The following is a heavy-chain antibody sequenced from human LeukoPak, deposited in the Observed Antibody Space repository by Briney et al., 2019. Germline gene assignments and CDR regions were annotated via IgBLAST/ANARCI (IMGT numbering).Heavy chain of an antibody. J-gene: IGHJ4*02. CDR3: ASRKLGNDY. Sequence: SETLSLTCAVSGGSISSGGYCWSWIRQSPGKGLEWIGYIYHTGSTSYSPSLKSRVTISADTSQNQFSLKLSSVTAADTAVYYCASRKLGNDYWGQGTLVTVSS. V-gene: IGHV4-61*08. D-gene: IGHD7-27*01. CDR1: GGSISSGGYC. CDR2: IYHTGST.